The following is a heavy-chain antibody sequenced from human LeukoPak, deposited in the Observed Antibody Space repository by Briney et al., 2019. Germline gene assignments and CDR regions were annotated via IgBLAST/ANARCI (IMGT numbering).Heavy chain of an antibody. CDR1: GFTFSSYA. D-gene: IGHD3-22*01. Sequence: PGGSLRLSCAASGFTFSSYAMSWVRQAPGKGLEWVSAISGSGGSTYYADSVKGRFTISRDNSKNTLYLQMNSLRAEDTAVYYCARTDQHDSSAYRPIDYWGQGTLVTVSS. V-gene: IGHV3-23*01. J-gene: IGHJ4*02. CDR3: ARTDQHDSSAYRPIDY. CDR2: ISGSGGST.